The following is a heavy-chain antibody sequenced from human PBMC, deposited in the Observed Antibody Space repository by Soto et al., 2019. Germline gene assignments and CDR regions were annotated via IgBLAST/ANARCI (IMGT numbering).Heavy chain of an antibody. Sequence: QVQLVQSGAEVKKPGASVKVSCKASGYTFTSYGISWVRQAPGQGLEWMGWISAYNGNTNYAQKLQGRVTMTTDTSTSTAYMELRSLRSDDTAVYYCARVRVVPAANPRRLNYYYYYGMDVWGQGTTVTVSS. V-gene: IGHV1-18*01. D-gene: IGHD2-2*01. CDR1: GYTFTSYG. CDR3: ARVRVVPAANPRRLNYYYYYGMDV. CDR2: ISAYNGNT. J-gene: IGHJ6*02.